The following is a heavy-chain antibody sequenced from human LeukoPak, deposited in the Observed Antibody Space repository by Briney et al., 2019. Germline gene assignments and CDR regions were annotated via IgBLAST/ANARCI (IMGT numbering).Heavy chain of an antibody. CDR2: INSDGSST. D-gene: IGHD6-13*01. J-gene: IGHJ6*02. V-gene: IGHV3-74*01. CDR3: ARGRGSSWYGHYYYYGMDV. CDR1: GLTFSSYW. Sequence: GRSLRLSCAASGLTFSSYWMHWVRHAPGKGLVWDSRINSDGSSTSYADTVKGRFTISRDNAKNTLYLQMNSLRAEDTAVYYCARGRGSSWYGHYYYYGMDVWGQGTTVTVSS.